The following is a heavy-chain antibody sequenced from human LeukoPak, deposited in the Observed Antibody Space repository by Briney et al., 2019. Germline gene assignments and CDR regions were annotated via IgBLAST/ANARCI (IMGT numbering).Heavy chain of an antibody. Sequence: ASVKVSFKSSGYTFTSYDINWVRQATGQGLEWMGWMNPNSGSTGYAQKFQGRVTITRNTSISTAYMELSGLRSEDTAVYYCARGRSTGYPYYFEYWGQGTLGTVS. D-gene: IGHD5-12*01. CDR3: ARGRSTGYPYYFEY. J-gene: IGHJ4*02. V-gene: IGHV1-8*03. CDR1: GYTFTSYD. CDR2: MNPNSGST.